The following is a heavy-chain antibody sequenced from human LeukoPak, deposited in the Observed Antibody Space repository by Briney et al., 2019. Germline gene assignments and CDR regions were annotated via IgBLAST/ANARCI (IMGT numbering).Heavy chain of an antibody. Sequence: GRSLRLSCAASGFTFSGSGIHWVRQASGKGLEWVGRIRSRANSYATAYAASVKGRFTISRDDSKNTAYLQMNSLKTEDTAVYYCTSIAARAGYWGQGTLVTVSS. CDR1: GFTFSGSG. V-gene: IGHV3-73*01. CDR2: IRSRANSYAT. D-gene: IGHD6-6*01. J-gene: IGHJ4*02. CDR3: TSIAARAGY.